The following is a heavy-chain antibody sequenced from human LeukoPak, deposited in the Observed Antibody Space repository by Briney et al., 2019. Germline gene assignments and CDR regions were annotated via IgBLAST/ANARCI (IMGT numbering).Heavy chain of an antibody. V-gene: IGHV4-59*01. CDR3: ARVSYYDSSGYLFDY. CDR1: GGSTSSYY. D-gene: IGHD3-22*01. CDR2: IYYSGST. Sequence: SETLSLTCTVSGGSTSSYYWSWIRQPPGKGLVWIGYIYYSGSTNYNPSLKSRVTISVDTSKNQFSLKLSSVTAADTAVYYCARVSYYDSSGYLFDYWGQGTLVTVSS. J-gene: IGHJ4*02.